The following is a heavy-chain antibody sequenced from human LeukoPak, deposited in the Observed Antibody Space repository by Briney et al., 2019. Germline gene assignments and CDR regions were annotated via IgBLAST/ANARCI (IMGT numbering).Heavy chain of an antibody. V-gene: IGHV3-48*02. J-gene: IGHJ4*02. CDR2: ISKGRPTI. Sequence: PGGSLRLSCVASGFTFSSYSMNWVRQAHGKGREWVSYISKGRPTIEYADSVKGRFTISRDNAKNSLYLQMNSLRDEDTAVYYCVRDPEALDYWGQGTLVTVSS. CDR1: GFTFSSYS. CDR3: VRDPEALDY.